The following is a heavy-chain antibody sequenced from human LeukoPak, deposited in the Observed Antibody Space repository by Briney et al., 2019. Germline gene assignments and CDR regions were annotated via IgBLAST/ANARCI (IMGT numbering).Heavy chain of an antibody. CDR3: ARIGKLNIFRWFDP. Sequence: PSETLSLTCTVSGGSISSSSYYWGWIRQPPGKGLEWIGSIYYSGSTYYNPSLKSRVTISVDTSKNQFSLKLSSVTAADTAVYYCARIGKLNIFRWFDPWGQGTLVTVSS. J-gene: IGHJ5*02. D-gene: IGHD3-9*01. CDR2: IYYSGST. V-gene: IGHV4-39*07. CDR1: GGSISSSSYY.